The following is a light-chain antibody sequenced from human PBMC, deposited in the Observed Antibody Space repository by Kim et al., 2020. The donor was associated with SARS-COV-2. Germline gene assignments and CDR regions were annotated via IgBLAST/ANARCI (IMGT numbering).Light chain of an antibody. CDR2: GAS. V-gene: IGKV3-20*01. CDR1: QIVTGIS. CDR3: QQYGRSPIT. Sequence: APEETGPLAGRASQIVTGISLAWYQQKLGTAPGLLFYGASSRPTGVPVGFRGSGSGTDFTRTISGLEPQDFTVYYCQQYGRSPITFVQGTRLEIK. J-gene: IGKJ5*01.